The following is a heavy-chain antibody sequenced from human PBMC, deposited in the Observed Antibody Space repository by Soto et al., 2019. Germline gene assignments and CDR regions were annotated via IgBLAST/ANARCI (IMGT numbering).Heavy chain of an antibody. CDR2: IYHGGST. D-gene: IGHD1-1*01. Sequence: SETLSLTCGVSGGSISSSGYSWNWIRQPPGKGLEWIGYIYHGGSTYYNPSLESRVTISVDRSKNQFSLKLASVTAADTAVYYCARATDRFLDYYYGVDVWGQGTTVTVSS. J-gene: IGHJ6*02. CDR3: ARATDRFLDYYYGVDV. CDR1: GGSISSSGYS. V-gene: IGHV4-30-2*01.